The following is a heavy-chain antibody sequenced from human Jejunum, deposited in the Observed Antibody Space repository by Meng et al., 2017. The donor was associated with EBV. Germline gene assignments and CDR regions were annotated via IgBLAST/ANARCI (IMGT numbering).Heavy chain of an antibody. V-gene: IGHV4-4*02. D-gene: IGHD2/OR15-2a*01. Sequence: GQLQDPGPGLVPPSGTLSLTCTVSSGSINKKNWWHWVRQAPGKGLEWIGEIDHTGTTHYNPSLKSRVTISLGTSMNQFSLELTSPTPADTAVYYCARDSQYLARGYFDYWGQGALVTVSS. CDR2: IDHTGTT. J-gene: IGHJ4*02. CDR1: SGSINKKNW. CDR3: ARDSQYLARGYFDY.